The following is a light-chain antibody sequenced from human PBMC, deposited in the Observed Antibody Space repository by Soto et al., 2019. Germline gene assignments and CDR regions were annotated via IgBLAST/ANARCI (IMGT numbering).Light chain of an antibody. CDR2: GAS. Sequence: ELVMTQSPATLSVSPGERATLSCRASQSVSSSVAWYQHKPGQTPRPLMHGASTRAIGIPARFSGSGSGTEFTLTISSLQSEDFAVYYCQQYSEWPWTFGQGTKV. V-gene: IGKV3-15*01. CDR3: QQYSEWPWT. CDR1: QSVSSS. J-gene: IGKJ1*01.